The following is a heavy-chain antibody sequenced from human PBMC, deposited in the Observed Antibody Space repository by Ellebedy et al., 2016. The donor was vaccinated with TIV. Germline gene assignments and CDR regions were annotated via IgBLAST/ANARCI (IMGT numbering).Heavy chain of an antibody. CDR2: IKQDGSEK. CDR1: GFTFSRNW. Sequence: PGGSLRLPCEASGFTFSRNWISWFRLAPGKGLEWVANIKQDGSEKYYVDSVKGRFTISRDNAKNSVYLQLSSLGAEDTAVYYCARDVWGGGWAWGQGTPVTVSS. CDR3: ARDVWGGGWA. V-gene: IGHV3-7*01. D-gene: IGHD6-19*01. J-gene: IGHJ5*02.